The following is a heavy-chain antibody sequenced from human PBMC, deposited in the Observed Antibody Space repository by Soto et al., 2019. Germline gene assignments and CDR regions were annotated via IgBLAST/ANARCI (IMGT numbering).Heavy chain of an antibody. CDR3: AVDSWSYSFYYYYYYMDV. D-gene: IGHD3-10*01. CDR1: GFTVSSNY. J-gene: IGHJ6*03. V-gene: IGHV3-66*01. Sequence: GGSLRLSCAASGFTVSSNYMSWVRQAPGKGLEWVSVIYSGGSTYYADSVKGRFTISRDNSKNTLYLQMNSLRAEDTAVYYCAVDSWSYSFYYYYYYMDVWGKGTTVTVSS. CDR2: IYSGGST.